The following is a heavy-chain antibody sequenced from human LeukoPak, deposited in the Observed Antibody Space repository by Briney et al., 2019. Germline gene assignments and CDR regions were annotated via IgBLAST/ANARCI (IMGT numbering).Heavy chain of an antibody. CDR2: INGDGTII. CDR1: GFTFSSFY. Sequence: GGSLRLSCAASGFTFSSFYMHWVRQAPGKGLVWVSRINGDGTIINYADSVKGRFTISRDNAKNTLYLQMNSLRAEDMALYYCAKDRLYSSSSGGAFDIWGQGTMVTVSS. V-gene: IGHV3-74*01. J-gene: IGHJ3*02. CDR3: AKDRLYSSSSGGAFDI. D-gene: IGHD6-6*01.